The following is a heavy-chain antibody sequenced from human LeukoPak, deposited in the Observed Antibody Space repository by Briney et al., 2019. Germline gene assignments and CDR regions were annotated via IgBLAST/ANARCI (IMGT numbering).Heavy chain of an antibody. V-gene: IGHV4-31*03. CDR1: GGSISSGGYY. Sequence: SESLSLTCTVSGGSISSGGYYWSWIRQHLGKGLEWIGYIYYSGSTYYNPSLKSRVTISVDTSKNQFSLKLSSVTAADTAVYYCAGGERNLYYYYGMDVWGQGTTVTVSS. CDR2: IYYSGST. D-gene: IGHD4-17*01. CDR3: AGGERNLYYYYGMDV. J-gene: IGHJ6*02.